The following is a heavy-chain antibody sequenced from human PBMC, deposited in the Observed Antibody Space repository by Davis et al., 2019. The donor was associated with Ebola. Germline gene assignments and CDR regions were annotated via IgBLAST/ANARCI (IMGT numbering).Heavy chain of an antibody. D-gene: IGHD3-22*01. CDR1: GGTFTSYG. J-gene: IGHJ4*02. V-gene: IGHV1-18*04. CDR2: VSAYNGNT. CDR3: ARVDSSGHFDY. Sequence: ASVKVSCKASGGTFTSYGISWVRQAPGQGLEWMGWVSAYNGNTNYAQKLQGRVTLTTDTSTTTAHMELRSLRSDDTAVYYCARVDSSGHFDYWGQGTLVTVSS.